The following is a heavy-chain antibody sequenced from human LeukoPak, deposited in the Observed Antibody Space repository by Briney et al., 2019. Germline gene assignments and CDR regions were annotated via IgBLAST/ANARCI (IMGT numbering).Heavy chain of an antibody. D-gene: IGHD3-22*01. Sequence: GASVKVSCKASGYTFTGYCMHWVRQAPGQGPEWMGWINPNSGGTSYALKFQGRVTMTSDTSISTAYMDLSRLRSDDMAVYYCARGSYYDSSGYSGVRLFDYWGQGTLVTVSS. CDR2: INPNSGGT. CDR3: ARGSYYDSSGYSGVRLFDY. V-gene: IGHV1-2*02. J-gene: IGHJ4*02. CDR1: GYTFTGYC.